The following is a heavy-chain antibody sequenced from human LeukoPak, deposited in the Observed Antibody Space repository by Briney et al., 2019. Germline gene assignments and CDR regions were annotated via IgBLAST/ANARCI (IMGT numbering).Heavy chain of an antibody. D-gene: IGHD5-18*01. CDR2: IYTSGSA. CDR3: ARGRGMGYSYGYVPDY. Sequence: SETLSLTCTVSGGSISSDSYHWSWIRQPAGKGLEWIGRIYTSGSANYNPALKSRVTVSVDTSKNQFSLKLSSVTAADTAVYYCARGRGMGYSYGYVPDYWGQGTLVTVSS. CDR1: GGSISSDSYH. V-gene: IGHV4-61*02. J-gene: IGHJ4*02.